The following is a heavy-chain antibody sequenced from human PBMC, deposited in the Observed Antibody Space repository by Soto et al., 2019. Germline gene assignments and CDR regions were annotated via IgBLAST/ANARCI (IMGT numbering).Heavy chain of an antibody. CDR3: ARAHICSTMTPDY. J-gene: IGHJ4*02. V-gene: IGHV4-31*02. D-gene: IGHD4-17*01. CDR2: IHNTGET. Sequence: SETLSLTCTVSGGSVTTGGYYWSWIRRRPGEGLEWIGCIHNTGETYYKPSLKSRPTISLDKSKNQFSLRLTSVTAADTAVYYCARAHICSTMTPDYWGLGTLVTVSS. CDR1: GGSVTTGGYY.